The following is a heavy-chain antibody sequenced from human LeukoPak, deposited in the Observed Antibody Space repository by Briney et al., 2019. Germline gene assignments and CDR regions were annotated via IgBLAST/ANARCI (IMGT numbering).Heavy chain of an antibody. CDR2: IRVFNGNT. J-gene: IGHJ6*03. V-gene: IGHV1-18*01. CDR1: GYTFTSYG. Sequence: ASVKVSCKASGYTFTSYGINWVRQAPGQGLEWMGWIRVFNGNTNYAQKLQGRVSMTTDTSTSTAYMELRSLRADDTAVYYCVRGKYSSQWSYYYYMDVWGKGTTVTVSS. CDR3: VRGKYSSQWSYYYYMDV. D-gene: IGHD6-6*01.